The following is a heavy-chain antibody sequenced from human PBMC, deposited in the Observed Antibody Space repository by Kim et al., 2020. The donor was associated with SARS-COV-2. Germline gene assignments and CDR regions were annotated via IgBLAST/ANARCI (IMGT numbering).Heavy chain of an antibody. J-gene: IGHJ4*02. V-gene: IGHV3-30*01. CDR3: AREDDSSGSLDY. Sequence: KYYADSVKGRFTISRDYSKNTQYLQMNSLRAEDTAVYYCAREDDSSGSLDYWGQGTLVTVSS. D-gene: IGHD3-22*01. CDR2: K.